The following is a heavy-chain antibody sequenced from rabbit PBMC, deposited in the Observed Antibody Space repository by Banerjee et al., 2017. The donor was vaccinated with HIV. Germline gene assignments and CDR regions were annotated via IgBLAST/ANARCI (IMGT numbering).Heavy chain of an antibody. J-gene: IGHJ3*01. V-gene: IGHV1S45*01. Sequence: QEQLKETGGGLVQPGGSLTLTCTASGFSFSSGYWIWWVRQAPGKGLEWIACIYAGSGGATYYASWAKGRFTISKTSSTTVTLQMTSLTAADTATYFCARGGWTYISALQLWGQGTLVTVS. CDR1: GFSFSSGYW. D-gene: IGHD4-1*01. CDR2: IYAGSGGAT. CDR3: ARGGWTYISALQL.